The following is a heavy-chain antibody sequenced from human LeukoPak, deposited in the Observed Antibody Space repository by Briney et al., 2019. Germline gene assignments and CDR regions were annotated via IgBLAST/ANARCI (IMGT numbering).Heavy chain of an antibody. D-gene: IGHD6-13*01. Sequence: SETLSLTCTVSGVSISSYYWSWIRQPPGKGLEWIGYIYYSGSTNYNPSLKSRVTISVDTSKNQFSPKLSSVTAADTAVYYCARVAAAGYAFDIWGQGTMVTVSS. CDR1: GVSISSYY. CDR2: IYYSGST. J-gene: IGHJ3*02. V-gene: IGHV4-59*01. CDR3: ARVAAAGYAFDI.